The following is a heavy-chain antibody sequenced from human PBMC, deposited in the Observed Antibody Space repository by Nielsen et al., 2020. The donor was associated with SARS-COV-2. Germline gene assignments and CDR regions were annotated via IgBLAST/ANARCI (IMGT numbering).Heavy chain of an antibody. CDR2: ISWNSGSI. CDR3: ARGGKRFDSSGYFSPDY. CDR1: GFTFDDYA. Sequence: SLKISCAASGFTFDDYAIHWVRQAPGKGLEWVSGISWNSGSIGYADSVEGRFTISRDNSKNTLYLQMNSLRAEDTAVYYCARGGKRFDSSGYFSPDYWGQGTLVTVSS. V-gene: IGHV3-9*01. D-gene: IGHD3-22*01. J-gene: IGHJ4*02.